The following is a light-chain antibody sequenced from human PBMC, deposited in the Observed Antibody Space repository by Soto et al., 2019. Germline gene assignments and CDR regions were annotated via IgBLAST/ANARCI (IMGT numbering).Light chain of an antibody. V-gene: IGKV3-15*01. CDR3: QQYENWPPYS. Sequence: EIVMTQSPATLSVSPGEEVTLSCRASQSVGPNLAWYQQKPGQAPRLLIHWGSTRASGVPARFRGSGRGTDFTLTISSLQSEDIAVYYCQQYENWPPYSFGQGTRLEIK. J-gene: IGKJ2*03. CDR1: QSVGPN. CDR2: WGS.